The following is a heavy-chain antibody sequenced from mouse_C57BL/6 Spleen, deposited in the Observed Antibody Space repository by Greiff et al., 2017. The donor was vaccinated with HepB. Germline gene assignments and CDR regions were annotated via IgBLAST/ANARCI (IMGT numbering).Heavy chain of an antibody. D-gene: IGHD3-2*02. V-gene: IGHV3-6*01. CDR2: ISYDGSN. J-gene: IGHJ4*01. CDR1: GYSITSGYY. CDR3: ARVQLRLYAMDY. Sequence: EVQLVESGPGLVKPSQSLSLTCSVTGYSITSGYYWNWIRQFPGNKLEWMGYISYDGSNNYNPSLKNRISITRDTSKNQFFLKLNSVTTEDTATYYCARVQLRLYAMDYWGQGTSVTVSS.